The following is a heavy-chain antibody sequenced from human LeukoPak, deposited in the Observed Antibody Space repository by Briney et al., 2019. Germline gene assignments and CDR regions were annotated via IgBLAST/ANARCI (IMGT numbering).Heavy chain of an antibody. CDR3: ARDRVTMVRGARYYYYMDV. J-gene: IGHJ6*03. V-gene: IGHV1-69*06. CDR1: GGTFSSYA. CDR2: IIPIFGTA. Sequence: ASVKVSCKASGGTFSSYAISWVRQAPGQGLEWMGGIIPIFGTANYAQKFQGRVTITADKSTSTAYMELSRLRSDDTAVYYCARDRVTMVRGARYYYYMDVWGKGTTVTISS. D-gene: IGHD3-10*01.